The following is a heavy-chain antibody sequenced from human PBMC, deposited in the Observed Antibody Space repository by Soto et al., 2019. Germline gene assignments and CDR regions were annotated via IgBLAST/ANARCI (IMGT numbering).Heavy chain of an antibody. D-gene: IGHD2-15*01. V-gene: IGHV3-23*01. Sequence: GGSLRLSCAASGFTFSSYAMSWVRQAPGKGLEWVSVISESGGATYYADSVKGRFTISRDQSKNTLSLQMNSLRADDTAVYYCVKGSGGSCYSSSGYWGQGTLVTVSS. CDR1: GFTFSSYA. CDR2: ISESGGAT. J-gene: IGHJ4*02. CDR3: VKGSGGSCYSSSGY.